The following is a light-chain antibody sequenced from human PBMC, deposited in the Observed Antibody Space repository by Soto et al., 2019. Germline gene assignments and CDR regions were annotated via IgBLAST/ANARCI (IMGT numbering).Light chain of an antibody. V-gene: IGKV3D-20*02. CDR3: QQRCDWPLT. CDR1: QSVSSSY. Sequence: EIVLTQSPGTLSLSPGERATLSCRASQSVSSSYLAWYQQKPGQAPRLLIYGASSRATGIPDRFSGSGSGTDFTLTISSLEPEDFAVYYCQQRCDWPLTFGGGTKVDIK. CDR2: GAS. J-gene: IGKJ4*01.